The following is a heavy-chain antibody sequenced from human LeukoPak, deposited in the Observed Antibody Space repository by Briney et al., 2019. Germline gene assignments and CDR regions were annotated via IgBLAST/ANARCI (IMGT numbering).Heavy chain of an antibody. Sequence: GGSLRLSFAASGFSFDDNAIYWVRQAPGKGLEWVSLISGDGATTYYADSVKGRFNISRDNSKSSLYLQMNSLRSEDTALCYCAKDNQSGGFQQWGQGTLVTVSS. CDR1: GFSFDDNA. CDR3: AKDNQSGGFQQ. V-gene: IGHV3-43*02. J-gene: IGHJ1*01. CDR2: ISGDGATT. D-gene: IGHD3-10*01.